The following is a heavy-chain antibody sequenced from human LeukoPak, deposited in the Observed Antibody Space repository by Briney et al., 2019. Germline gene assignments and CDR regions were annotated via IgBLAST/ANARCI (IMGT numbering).Heavy chain of an antibody. CDR2: ISGSNSYI. V-gene: IGHV3-21*01. J-gene: IGHJ4*02. D-gene: IGHD6-13*01. Sequence: GGSLRLSCAASGFTFSSYSMSWVRQAPGKGLEWVSSISGSNSYIYYADSMKGRFTISRDNAKSSLYLQMNSLRAKDTAVYYCVKVDSNSWYLGFDYWGQGTLVTVSS. CDR1: GFTFSSYS. CDR3: VKVDSNSWYLGFDY.